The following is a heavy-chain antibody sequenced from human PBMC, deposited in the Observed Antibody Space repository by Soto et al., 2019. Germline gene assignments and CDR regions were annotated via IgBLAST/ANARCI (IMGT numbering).Heavy chain of an antibody. V-gene: IGHV4-34*01. J-gene: IGHJ5*02. CDR1: GGSFSGYY. CDR3: ARGIVVVPVRTSRFAT. D-gene: IGHD2-2*01. CDR2: INHSGST. Sequence: PSETLSLTCAVYGGSFSGYYWSWIRQPPGKGLEWIGEINHSGSTNYNPSLKSRVTISVDTSKNQFSLKLSSVTAADTAVYYCARGIVVVPVRTSRFATWAQGTLVLVSS.